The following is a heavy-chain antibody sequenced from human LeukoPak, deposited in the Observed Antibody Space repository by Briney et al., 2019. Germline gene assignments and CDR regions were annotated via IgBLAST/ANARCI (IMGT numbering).Heavy chain of an antibody. CDR1: GGSFSGYY. V-gene: IGHV4-34*01. CDR3: ARVPKKYYYGSGSYYPISRYMDV. D-gene: IGHD3-10*01. Sequence: SETLSLTCAVYGGSFSGYYWSWIRQLPGKGLECIGEINHSGSTNYNPSLKSRVTISVDTSKNQFSLKLSSVTAADTAVYYCARVPKKYYYGSGSYYPISRYMDVWGKGTTVTVSS. CDR2: INHSGST. J-gene: IGHJ6*03.